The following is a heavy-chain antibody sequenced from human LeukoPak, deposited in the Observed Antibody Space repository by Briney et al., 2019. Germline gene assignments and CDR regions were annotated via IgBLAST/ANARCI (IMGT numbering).Heavy chain of an antibody. J-gene: IGHJ4*02. Sequence: PSETLSLTCGVSGYSISSDFHWGWIRQPPGKGLEYIGSIYHSGGTYYTPSLKSRVTMSVDTSKNQFSLKLSSVTAADTAMYYCAREGRQDYVYFDHWGQGSLVTVSS. CDR2: IYHSGGT. V-gene: IGHV4-38-2*02. D-gene: IGHD4-17*01. CDR3: AREGRQDYVYFDH. CDR1: GYSISSDFH.